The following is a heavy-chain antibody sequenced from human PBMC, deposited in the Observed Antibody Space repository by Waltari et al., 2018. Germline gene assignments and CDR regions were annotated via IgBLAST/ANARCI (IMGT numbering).Heavy chain of an antibody. Sequence: EVQLVESGGGLIQPGGSLRLSCAASGFTVSSNYMTWIRQAPGSGMGGVYGSYLGGEVHYGDPGKCRVTISRDKNKNTVDLHMSTPRIEDTAIYYCAGNVAMGLFGIPDQHGWDVWGQGTTVIVSS. V-gene: IGHV3-53*01. CDR2: SYLGGEV. D-gene: IGHD2-2*01. J-gene: IGHJ6*02. CDR1: GFTVSSNY. CDR3: AGNVAMGLFGIPDQHGWDV.